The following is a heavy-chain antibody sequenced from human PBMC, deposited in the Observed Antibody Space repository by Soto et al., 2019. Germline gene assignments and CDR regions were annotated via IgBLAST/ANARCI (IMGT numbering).Heavy chain of an antibody. J-gene: IGHJ4*02. CDR3: ARVDCSGGSCYPYYFDY. V-gene: IGHV1-69*02. D-gene: IGHD2-15*01. CDR1: GGTFSSYT. Sequence: QVQLVQSGAEVKKPGSSVKVSCKASGGTFSSYTISWVRQAPGQGLEWMGRIIPILGIANYAQKFQGRVTITADKSTSTAYMELSSLRSEETAVYYCARVDCSGGSCYPYYFDYWGQGTLVTVSS. CDR2: IIPILGIA.